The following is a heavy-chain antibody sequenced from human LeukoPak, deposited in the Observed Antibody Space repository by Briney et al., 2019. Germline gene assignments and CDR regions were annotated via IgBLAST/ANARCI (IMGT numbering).Heavy chain of an antibody. Sequence: PGRSLTLSCAVSGFTFSSYTMHWVRQAPGKGLEWVAIISDDGSNKYCADSVKGRFTISRDNSRNTLYLQMNSLRAEDTAVYYCARGRGYYDSSGYFGDSWGQGTLVTVSS. V-gene: IGHV3-30-3*01. D-gene: IGHD3-22*01. CDR1: GFTFSSYT. CDR2: ISDDGSNK. J-gene: IGHJ4*02. CDR3: ARGRGYYDSSGYFGDS.